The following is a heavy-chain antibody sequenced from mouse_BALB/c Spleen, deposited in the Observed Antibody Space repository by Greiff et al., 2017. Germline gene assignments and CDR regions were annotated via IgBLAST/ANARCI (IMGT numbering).Heavy chain of an antibody. CDR1: GFTFSSYA. D-gene: IGHD1-1*01. CDR3: ARGKDYGSSFDE. V-gene: IGHV5-6-5*01. Sequence: VKLMESGGGLVKPGGSLKLSCAASGFTFSSYAMSWVRQTPEKRLAWVASISSGGSTYYPDSVKGRFTISRDNARNILYMQMSSLRSEDTAMYYCARGKDYGSSFDEWGKGTTRTVAS. CDR2: ISSGGST. J-gene: IGHJ2*01.